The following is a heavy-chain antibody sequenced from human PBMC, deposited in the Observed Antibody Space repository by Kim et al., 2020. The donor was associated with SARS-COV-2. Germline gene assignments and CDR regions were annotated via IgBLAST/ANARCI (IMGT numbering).Heavy chain of an antibody. V-gene: IGHV4-30-4*01. CDR3: AREDYYDSSGPHI. J-gene: IGHJ3*02. CDR1: GGSISSPDYY. CDR2: IYYSGST. D-gene: IGHD3-22*01. Sequence: SETLSLTCTVSGGSISSPDYYWNWIRQPPGKGLEWIGYIYYSGSTYSNPSLKSRVAISVDTSKNQFSLRLTSVTAADTAVYYCAREDYYDSSGPHIWGQGTMVTVSS.